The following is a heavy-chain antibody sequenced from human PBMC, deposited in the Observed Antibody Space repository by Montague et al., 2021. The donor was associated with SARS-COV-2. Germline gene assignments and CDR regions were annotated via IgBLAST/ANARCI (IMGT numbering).Heavy chain of an antibody. CDR3: SPGAPTITMLVVVFTGAGWYFDL. CDR1: GGSFSSYY. V-gene: IGHV4-34*01. CDR2: INHSGSA. D-gene: IGHD3-22*01. Sequence: SETLSLTCAVYGGSFSSYYCCWFRQHTGKGRVWFGEINHSGSANYNPSLMSRVTIIVVTTKNKFSLKLSSVTSADTSVYYCSPGAPTITMLVVVFTGAGWYFDLWGRGTLVTVSP. J-gene: IGHJ2*01.